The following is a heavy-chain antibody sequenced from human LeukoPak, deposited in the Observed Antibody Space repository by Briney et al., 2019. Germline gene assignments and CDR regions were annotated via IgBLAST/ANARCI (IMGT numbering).Heavy chain of an antibody. J-gene: IGHJ4*02. CDR1: GFTFSSYA. V-gene: IGHV3-23*01. Sequence: QPGRSLRLSCAASGFTFSSYAMSWVRQAPGKGLEWVSAISGSGGSTYYADSVKGRFTISRDNSKNTLYLQMNSLRAEDTAVYYCAKGCSSTSCYRIGLMDYWGQGTLVTVSS. CDR2: ISGSGGST. CDR3: AKGCSSTSCYRIGLMDY. D-gene: IGHD2-2*02.